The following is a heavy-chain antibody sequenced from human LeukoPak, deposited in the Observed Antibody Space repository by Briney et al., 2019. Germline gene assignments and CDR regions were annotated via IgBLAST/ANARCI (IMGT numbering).Heavy chain of an antibody. V-gene: IGHV1-18*01. CDR2: ISAYNGNT. CDR3: ARDLPHYYYSSGYDYHGGGQGY. D-gene: IGHD3-22*01. Sequence: GSAKISSKASGDTIITYGISWVRHAPGQRLEWMGWISAYNGNTSYAQKHRGRDNMTTDTPRGTAYMERRSLRSDVTAVYYCARDLPHYYYSSGYDYHGGGQGYWGQGTLATVSS. CDR1: GDTIITYG. J-gene: IGHJ4*02.